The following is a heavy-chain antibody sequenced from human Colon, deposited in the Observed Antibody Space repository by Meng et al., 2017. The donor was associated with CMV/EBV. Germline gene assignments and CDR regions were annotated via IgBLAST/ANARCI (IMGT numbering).Heavy chain of an antibody. CDR3: ARYQFSMVRGVPTPYFDY. J-gene: IGHJ4*02. CDR1: FNNYG. V-gene: IGHV7-4-1*02. Sequence: FNNYGKNWVQQAPGQRLEWMGWIYTNTGNPVYAQGFTGRFVFSLDTSVSTAYLQISSLKAEDTAVYYCARYQFSMVRGVPTPYFDYWGQGTLVTVSS. D-gene: IGHD3-10*01. CDR2: IYTNTGNP.